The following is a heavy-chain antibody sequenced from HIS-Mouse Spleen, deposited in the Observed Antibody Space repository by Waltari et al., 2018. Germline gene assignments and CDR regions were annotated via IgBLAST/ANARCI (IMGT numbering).Heavy chain of an antibody. V-gene: IGHV4-34*01. D-gene: IGHD6-13*01. Sequence: QVQLQQWGAGLLKPSETLSLTCAVYGGSFSGYYWSWSRQPPGKGLEWIGESNHSGSTNYTPSLKSRVTISVDTSKNQFSLKLSSVTAADTAVYYCARVNSSFDYWGQGTLVTVSS. CDR1: GGSFSGYY. J-gene: IGHJ4*02. CDR2: SNHSGST. CDR3: ARVNSSFDY.